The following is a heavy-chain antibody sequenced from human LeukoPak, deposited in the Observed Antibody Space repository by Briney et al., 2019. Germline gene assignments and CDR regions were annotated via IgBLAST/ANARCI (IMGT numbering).Heavy chain of an antibody. CDR2: IWSDGTNQ. J-gene: IGHJ4*02. Sequence: GGSLRLSCAAAGFTFSHYGMHWVRQAPGKGLEWVAVIWSDGTNQYYADSVKGRFTISRDDSGNTVYLQMNCLRPEDTGVYYCAKDAQRGFDYSNSLEYWGQGTPVTVST. CDR3: AKDAQRGFDYSNSLEY. D-gene: IGHD4-11*01. CDR1: GFTFSHYG. V-gene: IGHV3-33*06.